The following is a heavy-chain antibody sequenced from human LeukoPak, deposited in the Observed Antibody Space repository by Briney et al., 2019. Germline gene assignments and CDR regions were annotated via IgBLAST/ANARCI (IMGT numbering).Heavy chain of an antibody. V-gene: IGHV3-30-3*01. CDR2: MSYDGSHK. D-gene: IGHD5-18*01. J-gene: IGHJ4*02. CDR1: GFTFSSYA. CDR3: ARGMGYNFGSDYFDY. Sequence: GGSLRLSCAASGFTFSSYAMHWVRQAPGKGLEWVAVMSYDGSHKYYTDSVKGRFTISRDNSKNTLYLLMNSLRAEDMAVYYCARGMGYNFGSDYFDYWGQGTLVTVSS.